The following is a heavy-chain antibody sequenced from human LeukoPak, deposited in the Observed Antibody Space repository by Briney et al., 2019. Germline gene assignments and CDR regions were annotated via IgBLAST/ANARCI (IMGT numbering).Heavy chain of an antibody. J-gene: IGHJ4*02. D-gene: IGHD3-10*01. CDR3: ATSLVLWFGELFSFDY. CDR1: GYTLTELS. V-gene: IGHV1-24*01. CDR2: FDPEDGET. Sequence: ASVKVSCKVSGYTLTELSMHWVRQAPGKGLEWMGGFDPEDGETIYAQKFQGRVTMTEDTSTDTAYMELSSLRSEDTAVYYCATSLVLWFGELFSFDYWGQGTLVTVS.